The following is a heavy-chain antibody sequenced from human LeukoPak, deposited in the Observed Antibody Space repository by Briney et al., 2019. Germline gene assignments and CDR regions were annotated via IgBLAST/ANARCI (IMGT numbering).Heavy chain of an antibody. V-gene: IGHV4-39*01. D-gene: IGHD6-13*01. CDR1: GGSISSSSYY. CDR2: IYSSGST. CDR3: ARPAAAGLQNYYYYMDV. J-gene: IGHJ6*03. Sequence: SETLSLTCTVSGGSISSSSYYWGWIRQPPGKGLEWIGSIYSSGSTYYNPSLKSRVTISVDTSKNQFSLKLSSVTAADTAVYYCARPAAAGLQNYYYYMDVWGKGTTVTVSS.